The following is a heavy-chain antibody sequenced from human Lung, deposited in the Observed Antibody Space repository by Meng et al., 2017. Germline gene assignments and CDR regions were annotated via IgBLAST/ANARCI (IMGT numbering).Heavy chain of an antibody. D-gene: IGHD7-27*01. V-gene: IGHV3-23*04. Sequence: VDLVGAGGGLGQPGGSLRLSCAASGFTFSRYAMSWVRQAPGKGLEWVSAISGSGSSPYYADSVKGRFTISRDNSKNTLYLQMNSLRAEDTAVYYCAKKGWLYWGSGDDYWGQGTLVTVSS. CDR3: AKKGWLYWGSGDDY. CDR2: ISGSGSSP. J-gene: IGHJ4*02. CDR1: GFTFSRYA.